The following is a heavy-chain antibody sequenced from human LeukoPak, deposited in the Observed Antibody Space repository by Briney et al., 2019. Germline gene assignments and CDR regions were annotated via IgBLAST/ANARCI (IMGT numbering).Heavy chain of an antibody. CDR2: IYRDGNT. J-gene: IGHJ3*02. CDR3: ARYTFRAVDI. CDR1: GLCLSVNY. V-gene: IGHV3-53*01. Sequence: PGGSLRLSCAASGLCLSVNYMTWVRQSPGKGLEWLSNIYRDGNTYYADSVNGRFSISRDDYKNTLYLEMNSLRAEDTALYYCARYTFRAVDIWGQGSMVTVSS. D-gene: IGHD2-2*02.